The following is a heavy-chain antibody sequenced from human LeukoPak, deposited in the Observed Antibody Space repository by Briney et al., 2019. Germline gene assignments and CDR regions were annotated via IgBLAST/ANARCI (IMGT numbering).Heavy chain of an antibody. CDR2: IGSSGDIT. Sequence: GGSLRLSCAASGFTFSSYAMSWVRQAPGMGLEWVSSIGSSGDITYYADSVKGRFTISRDNSKNTLYLQMNSLRAEDTAVYYCARDIDNGDYVVYWGQGTLVTVSS. CDR1: GFTFSSYA. D-gene: IGHD4-17*01. J-gene: IGHJ4*02. CDR3: ARDIDNGDYVVY. V-gene: IGHV3-23*01.